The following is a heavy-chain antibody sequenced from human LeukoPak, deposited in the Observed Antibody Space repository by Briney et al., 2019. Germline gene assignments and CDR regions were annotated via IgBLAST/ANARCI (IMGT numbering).Heavy chain of an antibody. CDR2: IRPDGSEE. CDR3: ARDWSEVTTIIDY. D-gene: IGHD4-17*01. CDR1: GFTFSSSW. V-gene: IGHV3-7*01. Sequence: GGSLRLSCAASGFTFSSSWMSWVRRAPAKGLEWVGNIRPDGSEEQYVDSVKGRFTISRDNAKNSLYLQMNSLRAEDTAVYYCARDWSEVTTIIDYWGQGTLVTVSS. J-gene: IGHJ4*02.